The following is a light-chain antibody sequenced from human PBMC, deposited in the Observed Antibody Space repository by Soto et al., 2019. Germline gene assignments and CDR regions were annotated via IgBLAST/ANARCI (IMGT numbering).Light chain of an antibody. CDR2: GAS. Sequence: EIVLTQSPGTLSLSPGERATLSCRASQSVSSSYLAWYQQKTGQAPRLLIYGASSRATGIPDRFSGSGSGTDFTLPISRLEPEDFAVYYCQQYGSSLFTFGPGTKVDIK. J-gene: IGKJ3*01. CDR1: QSVSSSY. CDR3: QQYGSSLFT. V-gene: IGKV3-20*01.